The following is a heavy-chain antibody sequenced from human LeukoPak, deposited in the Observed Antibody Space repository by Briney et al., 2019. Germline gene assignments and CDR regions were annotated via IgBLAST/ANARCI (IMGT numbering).Heavy chain of an antibody. CDR3: ARGSRGSYYTPYFDY. V-gene: IGHV1-2*02. J-gene: IGHJ4*02. D-gene: IGHD1-26*01. Sequence: ASVKVSCKASGYTFTGYYMHWVRQAPGQGLEWMGWINPNSGGTNYAQKFQGRVTMTRDTSISTAYMELSRLRSDDTAVYYCARGSRGSYYTPYFDYWGQGTLVTVSS. CDR1: GYTFTGYY. CDR2: INPNSGGT.